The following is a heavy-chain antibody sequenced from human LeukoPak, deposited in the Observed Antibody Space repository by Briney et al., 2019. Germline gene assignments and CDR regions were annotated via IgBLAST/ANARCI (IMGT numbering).Heavy chain of an antibody. Sequence: PSETLSLTCTVSGYSISSGYYWGWIRQPPGKGLEWIGSIYHSGSTYYNPSLKSRVTISVDTSKNQFSLKLSSVTAADTAVYYCARDRDSGSYGGEIDYWGQGTLVTVSS. D-gene: IGHD1-26*01. CDR3: ARDRDSGSYGGEIDY. J-gene: IGHJ4*02. CDR2: IYHSGST. CDR1: GYSISSGYY. V-gene: IGHV4-38-2*02.